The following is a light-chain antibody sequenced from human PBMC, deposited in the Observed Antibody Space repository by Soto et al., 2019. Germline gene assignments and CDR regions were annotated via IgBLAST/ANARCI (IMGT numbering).Light chain of an antibody. Sequence: EIVLTQSPGTLSLSPGERATLSCRASQSVSSSYLAWYQQKPGQAPRLLIYGASSRATGIPDRFSGSGSGTDFTLTISRLEPEDFAVYYCKQYGSPPLAFGQGTRLEIK. J-gene: IGKJ5*01. CDR2: GAS. CDR3: KQYGSPPLA. V-gene: IGKV3-20*01. CDR1: QSVSSSY.